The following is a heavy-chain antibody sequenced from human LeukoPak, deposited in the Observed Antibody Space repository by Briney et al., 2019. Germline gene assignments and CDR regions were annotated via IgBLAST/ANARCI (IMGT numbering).Heavy chain of an antibody. CDR1: GYTFTSYG. D-gene: IGHD1-26*01. V-gene: IGHV1-18*01. Sequence: ASVKVSCKASGYTFTSYGISWVRQAPGQGLEWMGWISAYNGNTNYAQKLQGRVTMTTDTSTSTAYMELRSLRSDDTAVYYCASQGVGYSGSYRGAPFDYWGQETLVTVSS. CDR2: ISAYNGNT. CDR3: ASQGVGYSGSYRGAPFDY. J-gene: IGHJ4*02.